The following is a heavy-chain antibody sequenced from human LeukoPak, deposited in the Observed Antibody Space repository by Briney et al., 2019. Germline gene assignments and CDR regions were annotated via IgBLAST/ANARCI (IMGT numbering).Heavy chain of an antibody. V-gene: IGHV1-2*04. CDR2: INPNSGGT. D-gene: IGHD6-13*01. CDR3: ARDGLGVAAAGTKYYYGMDV. CDR1: GDTFTGYY. Sequence: ASVNVSCKASGDTFTGYYMHWVRQAPGQGLEWMGWINPNSGGTNYAQKFQGWVTMTRDTSISTAYMELSRLRSDDTAVYYCARDGLGVAAAGTKYYYGMDVWGQGTTVTVSS. J-gene: IGHJ6*02.